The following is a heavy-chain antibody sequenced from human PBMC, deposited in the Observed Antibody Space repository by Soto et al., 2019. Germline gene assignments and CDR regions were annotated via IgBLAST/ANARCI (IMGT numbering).Heavy chain of an antibody. J-gene: IGHJ4*02. V-gene: IGHV1-69*06. Sequence: QVQLVQSGAEVKKPGSSVKVSCKASGETFSSYAFSWVRQAPGQGLEWMGGIIPIFGKPSYAQRFQGRVTITADKSTSTVYMELSRLKSEDTAIYYCARAGYCSGSSCYWFAYWGQGTLVTASS. CDR2: IIPIFGKP. CDR3: ARAGYCSGSSCYWFAY. D-gene: IGHD2-15*01. CDR1: GETFSSYA.